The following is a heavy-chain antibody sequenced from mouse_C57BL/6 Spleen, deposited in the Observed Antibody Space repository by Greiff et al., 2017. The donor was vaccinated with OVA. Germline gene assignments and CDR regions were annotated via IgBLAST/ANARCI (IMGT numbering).Heavy chain of an antibody. CDR2: INPGSGGT. Sequence: QVQLKQSGAELVRPGTSVKVSCKASGYAFTNYLIEWVKQRPGQGLEWIGVINPGSGGTNYNEKFKGKATLTADKSSSTAYMQLSSLTSEDSAVYFCARGPWYFDVWGTGTTVTVSS. CDR1: GYAFTNYL. V-gene: IGHV1-54*01. CDR3: ARGPWYFDV. J-gene: IGHJ1*03.